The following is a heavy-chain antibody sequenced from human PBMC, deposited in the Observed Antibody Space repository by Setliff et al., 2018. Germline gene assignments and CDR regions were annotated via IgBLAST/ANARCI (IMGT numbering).Heavy chain of an antibody. CDR3: AKELIEVLMTGLEF. Sequence: PGGSLRLSCAGSGFSFSNHGMHWVRQAPGKGLEWVAFIRHDGNNKYYRDSVRGRFTISSDNSKNTVYLQMNSLRPEDTAVYFCAKELIEVLMTGLEFWGQGTMVTVSS. J-gene: IGHJ4*02. V-gene: IGHV3-30*02. CDR2: IRHDGNNK. CDR1: GFSFSNHG. D-gene: IGHD3-22*01.